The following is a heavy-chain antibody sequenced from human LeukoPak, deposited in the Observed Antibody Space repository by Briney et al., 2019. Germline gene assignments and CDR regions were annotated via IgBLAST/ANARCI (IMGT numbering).Heavy chain of an antibody. CDR2: INPNSGGT. D-gene: IGHD6-13*01. V-gene: IGHV1-2*02. CDR3: ARVPIGSSFYNY. J-gene: IGHJ4*02. CDR1: GYTFTDYY. Sequence: ASVKVSCKASGYTFTDYYMHWVRQAPGQGLEWMGWINPNSGGTNYARKFQGRVTMTRDTSISTAYMELSRLRSDDTAVYFCARVPIGSSFYNYWGQGTLVTVSS.